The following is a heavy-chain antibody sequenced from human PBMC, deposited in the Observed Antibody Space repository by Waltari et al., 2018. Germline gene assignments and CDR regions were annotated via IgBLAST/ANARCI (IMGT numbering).Heavy chain of an antibody. D-gene: IGHD3-3*01. Sequence: EVQLLESGGGLVQPGGSLRLSCAASGFTFSSYAMSWVRQAPGKGREWVSAISGSGGSTYYADSVKGRFTISRDNSKNTLYLQMNSLRAEDTAVYYCAKAKLRFLEWLSQNYDYYGMDVWGQGTTVTVSS. CDR3: AKAKLRFLEWLSQNYDYYGMDV. V-gene: IGHV3-23*01. CDR1: GFTFSSYA. J-gene: IGHJ6*02. CDR2: ISGSGGST.